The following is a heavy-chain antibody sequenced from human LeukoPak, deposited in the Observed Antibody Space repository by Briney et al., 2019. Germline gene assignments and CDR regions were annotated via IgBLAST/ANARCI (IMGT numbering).Heavy chain of an antibody. D-gene: IGHD3-10*01. V-gene: IGHV4-59*11. J-gene: IGHJ4*02. CDR1: GGSISSHY. Sequence: SETLSLTCTVSGGSISSHYWSRIRQPPGKGLEWIGYIYYSGSTNYNPSLKSRVTISVDTSKNQFSLKLSSVTAADTAVYYCARAGLWFGECPDYWGQGTLVTVSS. CDR2: IYYSGST. CDR3: ARAGLWFGECPDY.